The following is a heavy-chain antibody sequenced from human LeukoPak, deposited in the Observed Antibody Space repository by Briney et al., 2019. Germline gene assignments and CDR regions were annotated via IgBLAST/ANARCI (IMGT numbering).Heavy chain of an antibody. CDR2: VSAYNGDT. J-gene: IGHJ3*02. V-gene: IGHV1-18*01. D-gene: IGHD3-22*01. Sequence: GASVKVSCKASGYTFNSYGISWVRQAPGQGHEWMGWVSAYNGDTNYAQNLQGRVTMTTDTSTSTAYMELRSLRSDDTAVYYCSRDLMYYYASGSYSDTFDIWGQGTMVTVSS. CDR1: GYTFNSYG. CDR3: SRDLMYYYASGSYSDTFDI.